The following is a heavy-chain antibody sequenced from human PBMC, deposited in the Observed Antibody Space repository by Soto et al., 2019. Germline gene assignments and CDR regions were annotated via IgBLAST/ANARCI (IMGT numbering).Heavy chain of an antibody. V-gene: IGHV4-39*02. Sequence: SETLSLTCTVSGGSVSSNSYSWGWIRQSPGKGLEWIATIYSTDKTYYNPSLLSRVTISVDTSMNELSLRLSSVTAADTAVYYCARDASYYYDSSVGAFDIWGQGTMVTVSS. CDR3: ARDASYYYDSSVGAFDI. J-gene: IGHJ3*02. CDR2: IYSTDKT. CDR1: GGSVSSNSYS. D-gene: IGHD3-22*01.